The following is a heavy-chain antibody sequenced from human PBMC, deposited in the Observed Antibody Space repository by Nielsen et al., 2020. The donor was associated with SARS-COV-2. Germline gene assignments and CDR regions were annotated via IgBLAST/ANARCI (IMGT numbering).Heavy chain of an antibody. CDR2: INHSGST. D-gene: IGHD2/OR15-2a*01. J-gene: IGHJ3*02. CDR1: GGSFSGYY. CDR3: AGGIGRFAFDI. V-gene: IGHV4-34*01. Sequence: SETLSLTCAVYGGSFSGYYWSWIRQPPGKGLEWIGEINHSGSTNYNPSLKSRVTISVDTSKNQFSLKLTSVTAADTAVYYCAGGIGRFAFDIWGQGTLATVSS.